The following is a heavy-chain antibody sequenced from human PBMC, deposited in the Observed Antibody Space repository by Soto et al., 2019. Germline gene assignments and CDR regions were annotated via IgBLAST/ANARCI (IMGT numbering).Heavy chain of an antibody. D-gene: IGHD3-3*01. CDR1: GFSLTTSGVG. V-gene: IGHV2-5*02. CDR3: AHRVLRTVFGLVTTTAIYFDF. Sequence: QITLNASGPTVVRPTETLTLTCRFSGFSLTTSGVGVGWIRQSPGKAPEWLALIYWDDDKRYSASLKSRLTTTKYTSKNQVVLTVSALDPTDTATYYCAHRVLRTVFGLVTTTAIYFDFWGQGTPVAVSS. J-gene: IGHJ4*02. CDR2: IYWDDDK.